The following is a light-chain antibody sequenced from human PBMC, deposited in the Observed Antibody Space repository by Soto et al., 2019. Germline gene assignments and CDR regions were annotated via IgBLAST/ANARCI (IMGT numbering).Light chain of an antibody. Sequence: QSALTHPATESGSRWQSITISSTGTRSDVGSGNHNLVSWYRQRPGTAPKLMIYEVTKRPSGVSDRFSGSTSGYTASLTISGLQAEDEADYYCCSYASSSAYVFGTGTKVTVL. J-gene: IGLJ1*01. CDR2: EVT. V-gene: IGLV2-23*02. CDR1: RSDVGSGNHNL. CDR3: CSYASSSAYV.